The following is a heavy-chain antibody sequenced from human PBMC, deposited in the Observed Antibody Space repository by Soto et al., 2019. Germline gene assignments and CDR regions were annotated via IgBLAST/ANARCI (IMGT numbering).Heavy chain of an antibody. D-gene: IGHD3-22*01. V-gene: IGHV4-30-4*01. CDR1: GGSINNNDYY. CDR2: VYYSGSS. J-gene: IGHJ2*01. CDR3: ARMSYFYDKWYFDI. Sequence: QLQESGPGLVKPSQTLSLPCSVSGGSINNNDYYWSWIRQTPGKGLEWIGYVYYSGSSDYIPSLKSRLSMSIDKSKNQFHLKLNSVTAADTATYYCARMSYFYDKWYFDIWGRGTLVTVSS.